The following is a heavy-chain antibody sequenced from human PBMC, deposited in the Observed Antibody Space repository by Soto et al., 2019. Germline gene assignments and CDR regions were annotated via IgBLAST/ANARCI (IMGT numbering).Heavy chain of an antibody. V-gene: IGHV3-13*01. Sequence: GGSLRLSCAASGFTFGSYDMHWVRQATGKGLEWVSAIGTAGDTYYPGSVKGRFTISRENAKNSLYLQMNSLRAGDTAVHYCARASYDSSGYYSWAFDIWGQGTMVTVSS. D-gene: IGHD3-22*01. CDR2: IGTAGDT. J-gene: IGHJ3*02. CDR3: ARASYDSSGYYSWAFDI. CDR1: GFTFGSYD.